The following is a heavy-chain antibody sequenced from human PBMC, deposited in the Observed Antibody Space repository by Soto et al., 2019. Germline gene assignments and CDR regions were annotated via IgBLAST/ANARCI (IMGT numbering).Heavy chain of an antibody. CDR1: GGTFSSYT. CDR3: AVASSSWYYYGMDV. CDR2: IIPILGIA. Sequence: QVQLVQSGAEVKKPGSSVKVSCKASGGTFSSYTISWVRQAPGQGLEWMGRIIPILGIANYAQKFQGRVTITPDKSTSTAYMELSSLRSEDSAVYYCAVASSSWYYYGMDVWGQGTTVTVSS. D-gene: IGHD6-13*01. J-gene: IGHJ6*02. V-gene: IGHV1-69*02.